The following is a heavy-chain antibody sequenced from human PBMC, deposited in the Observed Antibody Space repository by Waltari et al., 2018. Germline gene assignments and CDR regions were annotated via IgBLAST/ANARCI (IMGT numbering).Heavy chain of an antibody. D-gene: IGHD4-17*01. J-gene: IGHJ4*02. CDR1: GGSFSGYS. CDR2: INHSGST. V-gene: IGHV4-34*01. Sequence: QVQLQQWGAGLLKPSETLSLPCAVLGGSFSGYSWSWIRQPPGKGLEWIGEINHSGSTNYNPSLKSRVTISVDTSKNQFSLKLSSVTAADTAVYYCARDTHYGGNALDYWGQGTLVTVSS. CDR3: ARDTHYGGNALDY.